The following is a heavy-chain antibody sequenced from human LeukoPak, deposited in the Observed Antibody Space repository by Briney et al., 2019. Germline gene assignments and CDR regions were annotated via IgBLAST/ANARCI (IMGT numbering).Heavy chain of an antibody. CDR1: GFTFSDYE. J-gene: IGHJ6*02. CDR2: ISGSGGST. D-gene: IGHD3-22*01. Sequence: GGALRLSCAASGFTFSDYEMNWVRQAPGKGLEWVSDISGSGGSTYYADSVKGRFTISRDNSKNTLYLQMNSLRAEDTALYYCVKSSRVVVIANHYYYHGMDVWGQGTTVTVSS. V-gene: IGHV3-23*01. CDR3: VKSSRVVVIANHYYYHGMDV.